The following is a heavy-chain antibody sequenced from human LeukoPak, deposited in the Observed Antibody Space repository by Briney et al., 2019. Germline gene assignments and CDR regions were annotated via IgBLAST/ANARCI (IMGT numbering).Heavy chain of an antibody. CDR1: GGSFSDCY. CDR3: ARGAHYDRSGYYLYY. D-gene: IGHD3-22*01. Sequence: PSETLSLTCAVYGGSFSDCYWSWIRQPPGKGLEWIGEINHSGSTNYNPSLKSRVTISVDTSKNQFSLKLSSVTAADTAVYYCARGAHYDRSGYYLYYWGQGTLVTVSS. V-gene: IGHV4-34*01. J-gene: IGHJ4*02. CDR2: INHSGST.